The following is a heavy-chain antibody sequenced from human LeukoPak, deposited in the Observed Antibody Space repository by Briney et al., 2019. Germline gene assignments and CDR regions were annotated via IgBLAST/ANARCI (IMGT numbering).Heavy chain of an antibody. CDR3: SRAPTYYYASGSSGPHYFDF. CDR2: ISYHGDIT. J-gene: IGHJ4*02. Sequence: GGSLRLSCAAPGFTFSSYAMHWVRQAPGKGLEWVALISYHGDITYYADSVKGRFTLSRDNSKTTLFLQLNILRAEDTAGYYFSRAPTYYYASGSSGPHYFDFWGPGPLVTASS. CDR1: GFTFSSYA. D-gene: IGHD3-10*01. V-gene: IGHV3-30*01.